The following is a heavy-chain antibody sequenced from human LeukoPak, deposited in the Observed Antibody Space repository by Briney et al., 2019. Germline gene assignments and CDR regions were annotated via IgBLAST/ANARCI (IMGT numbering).Heavy chain of an antibody. CDR1: GFTFSSYS. CDR3: ARAYRWELYFDY. D-gene: IGHD1-26*01. V-gene: IGHV4-30-4*08. Sequence: LRLSCAASGFTFSSYSMNWVRQAPGKGLEWIGYIYYSGSTYYNPSLKSRVTISVDTSKNQFSLKLSSVTAADTAVYYCARAYRWELYFDYWGQGTLVTVSS. J-gene: IGHJ4*02. CDR2: IYYSGST.